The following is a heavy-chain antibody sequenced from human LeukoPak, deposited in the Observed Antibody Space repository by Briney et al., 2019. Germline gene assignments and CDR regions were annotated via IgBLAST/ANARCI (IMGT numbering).Heavy chain of an antibody. J-gene: IGHJ5*02. D-gene: IGHD3-22*01. CDR2: VYYSGST. V-gene: IGHV4-59*01. CDR1: GGSMNNYY. CDR3: ARGGTPITMIVVESNWFDP. Sequence: SETLSLTCSVSGGSMNNYYWSWVRQPPGKGLEWIGNVYYSGSTDSNPSLKSRVTMSVDTSKNQFSMKLSSVTAADTAVYYCARGGTPITMIVVESNWFDPWGQGTRVTVSS.